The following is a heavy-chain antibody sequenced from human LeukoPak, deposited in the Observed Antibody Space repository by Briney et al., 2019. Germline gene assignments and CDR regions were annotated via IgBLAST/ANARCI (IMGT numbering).Heavy chain of an antibody. CDR2: IYSGGNT. CDR1: GITVSTNY. J-gene: IGHJ4*02. CDR3: ARERKDLYDSSGYPGHY. V-gene: IGHV3-66*01. D-gene: IGHD3-22*01. Sequence: AGGSLRLSCAASGITVSTNYMNWVRQAPGKGLEWVSIIYSGGNTYYADSVKGRFTISRDKSKGTLFLQMNSLRAEDTAVYYCARERKDLYDSSGYPGHYWGQGTLVTVSS.